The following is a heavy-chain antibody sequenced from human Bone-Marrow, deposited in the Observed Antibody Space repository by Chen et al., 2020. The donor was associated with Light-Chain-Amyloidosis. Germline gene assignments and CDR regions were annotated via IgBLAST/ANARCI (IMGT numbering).Heavy chain of an antibody. J-gene: IGHJ4*02. CDR1: GYTFPNYW. CDR2: IYPDDSDA. V-gene: IGHV5-51*01. D-gene: IGHD5-12*01. Sequence: EVQLEQSGPEVKKPGESLKISCKGSGYTFPNYWIGWVRQMPGKGLEWMGVIYPDDSDARYSPSFEGQVTFSADKSITPAYLQWRSLKASDTAMYYCARRRDGYNFDSWGQGTLVTVSS. CDR3: ARRRDGYNFDS.